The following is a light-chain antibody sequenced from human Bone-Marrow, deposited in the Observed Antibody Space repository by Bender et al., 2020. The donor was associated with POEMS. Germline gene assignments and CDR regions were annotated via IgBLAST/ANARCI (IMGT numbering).Light chain of an antibody. CDR1: TSDIGTYNY. CDR3: SSYTGSNNLV. V-gene: IGLV2-8*01. CDR2: EVN. Sequence: QSALTQPASVSGSPGQSITISCTGSTSDIGTYNYVSWYQHHPGKAPKVIIYEVNKRPSGVPDRFSGSKSGNTASLTVSGLQAEDESDYYCSSYTGSNNLVFGGGTKLTVL. J-gene: IGLJ3*02.